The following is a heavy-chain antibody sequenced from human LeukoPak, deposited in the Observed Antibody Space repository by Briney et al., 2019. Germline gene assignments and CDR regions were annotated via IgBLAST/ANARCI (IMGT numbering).Heavy chain of an antibody. CDR3: ARLRGNCFPDY. Sequence: SETLSLTCAVSGGSMSNYYWSWIRQSPGKGLEWIGYIYYSGSTNYSPSFKSRLTISVGTSKNHFSLWLSSVTAADTAVYYCARLRGNCFPDYWGQGTLVTVSS. D-gene: IGHD1-1*01. V-gene: IGHV4-59*01. J-gene: IGHJ4*02. CDR1: GGSMSNYY. CDR2: IYYSGST.